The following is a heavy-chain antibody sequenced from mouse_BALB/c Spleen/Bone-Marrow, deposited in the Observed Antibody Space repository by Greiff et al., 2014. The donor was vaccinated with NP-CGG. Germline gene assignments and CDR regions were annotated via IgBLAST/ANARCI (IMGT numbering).Heavy chain of an antibody. Sequence: EVQLQESGGGLVQPKGSLKLSCAASGFTFNTNAMNWVRQAPGKGLEWVARIRSKSNNYATYYADSAKDRFTISRDDSQSMLYLQMNNLKTEDTAMYYCARAPYYGSYDGYAMDCWGQGTSVTVSS. D-gene: IGHD2-10*01. V-gene: IGHV10S3*01. CDR1: GFTFNTNA. J-gene: IGHJ4*01. CDR2: IRSKSNNYAT. CDR3: ARAPYYGSYDGYAMDC.